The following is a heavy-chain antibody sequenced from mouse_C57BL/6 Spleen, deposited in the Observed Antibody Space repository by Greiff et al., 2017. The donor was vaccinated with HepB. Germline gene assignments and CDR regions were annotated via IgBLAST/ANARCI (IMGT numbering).Heavy chain of an antibody. Sequence: EVQRVESGGGLVKPGGSLNLSCEASGFTFIDYGRNWVLKAPEKGRGWVAYISSGSSTIYYADTVKGRFTISRDNAKNTLFLQMTSLRSEDTAMYYCARTGSSPDWYFDVWGTGTTVTVSS. CDR2: ISSGSSTI. D-gene: IGHD1-1*01. V-gene: IGHV5-17*01. CDR1: GFTFIDYG. J-gene: IGHJ1*03. CDR3: ARTGSSPDWYFDV.